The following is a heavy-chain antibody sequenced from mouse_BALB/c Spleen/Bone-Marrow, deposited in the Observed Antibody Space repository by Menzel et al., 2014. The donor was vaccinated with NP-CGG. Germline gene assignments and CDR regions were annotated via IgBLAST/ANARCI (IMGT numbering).Heavy chain of an antibody. D-gene: IGHD1-1*01. V-gene: IGHV4-1*02. CDR2: INPDSRTI. CDR1: GFDFSRYW. Sequence: DVHLVESGGGLVQPGGSLKLSCAASGFDFSRYWMSWVRQAPGKGLEWIGEINPDSRTINYTPSLKDKFIISRDNAKNTLDLQMSRVRSEDAGLYYCARCGYYGFLHYWGQGTTLTVSS. CDR3: ARCGYYGFLHY. J-gene: IGHJ2*01.